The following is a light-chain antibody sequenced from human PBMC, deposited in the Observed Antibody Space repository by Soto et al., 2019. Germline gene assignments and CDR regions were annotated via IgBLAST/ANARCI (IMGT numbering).Light chain of an antibody. Sequence: IQITQSPSTLAVSLGDRVTITCRASQTISSWLAWYQQKPGKAPKSLIYFASTLQSGVPSRFSASGSGTDFTLTISSLQPEDFATYYCQQFRSLPITFGQGTRLEIK. V-gene: IGKV1-5*01. CDR1: QTISSW. J-gene: IGKJ5*01. CDR2: FAS. CDR3: QQFRSLPIT.